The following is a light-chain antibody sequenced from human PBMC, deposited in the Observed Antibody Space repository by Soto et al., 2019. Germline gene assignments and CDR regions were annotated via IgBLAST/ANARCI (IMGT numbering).Light chain of an antibody. CDR1: QSISGW. CDR2: DAS. J-gene: IGKJ4*01. CDR3: HQYHSYSPT. Sequence: DIQMTQSPSILSASVGDRVSITCRASQSISGWLAWYLQRPGKPPNLLIYDASTLERGVPSRFSGSGSGTEFTLTIRSLQPDDFGTYYCHQYHSYSPTFGGGTKVDIK. V-gene: IGKV1-5*01.